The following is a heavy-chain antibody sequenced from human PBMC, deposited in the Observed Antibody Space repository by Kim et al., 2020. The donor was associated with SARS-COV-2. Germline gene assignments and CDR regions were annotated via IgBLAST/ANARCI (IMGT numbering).Heavy chain of an antibody. D-gene: IGHD6-19*01. CDR1: GYTLIELS. J-gene: IGHJ6*02. CDR2: FDPEDGET. V-gene: IGHV1-24*01. Sequence: ASVKVSCKVSGYTLIELSMHWVRQAPGKGLEWMGGFDPEDGETIYAQKFQGRVTMTEDTSTDTAYMELSSLRSEDTAVYYCATGVAVAGTTSDYYYYYGMDDCGRGATITAFS. CDR3: ATGVAVAGTTSDYYYYYGMDD.